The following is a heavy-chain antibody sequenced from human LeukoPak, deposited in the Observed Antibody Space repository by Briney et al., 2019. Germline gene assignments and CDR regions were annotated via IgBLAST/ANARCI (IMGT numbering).Heavy chain of an antibody. Sequence: GGTLRLSCAASGFTFSSYGMSWVRQAPGKGLEWVSAISGSGGSTYYADSVKGRFTISRDNSKNTLYLQMNSLRAEDTAVYYCARGDGYSGYDSPNDYWGQGTLVTVSS. V-gene: IGHV3-23*01. CDR1: GFTFSSYG. CDR2: ISGSGGST. J-gene: IGHJ4*02. CDR3: ARGDGYSGYDSPNDY. D-gene: IGHD5-12*01.